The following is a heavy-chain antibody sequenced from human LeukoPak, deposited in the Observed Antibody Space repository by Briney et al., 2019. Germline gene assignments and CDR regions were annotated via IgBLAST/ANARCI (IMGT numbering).Heavy chain of an antibody. D-gene: IGHD3-22*01. Sequence: GGSLRLSCAASGFTVSSNYMSWVRQAPGKGLEWVSVIYSGGSTYYADSVKGRFTISRDNSKNTLYLQRNSLRAEDTAVYYCARVSCDSSGYYPLFDYWGQGTLVTVSS. CDR1: GFTVSSNY. CDR3: ARVSCDSSGYYPLFDY. V-gene: IGHV3-66*02. CDR2: IYSGGST. J-gene: IGHJ4*01.